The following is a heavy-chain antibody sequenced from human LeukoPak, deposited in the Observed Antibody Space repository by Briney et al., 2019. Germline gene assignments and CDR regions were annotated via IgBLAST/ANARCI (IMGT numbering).Heavy chain of an antibody. CDR2: INHSGST. D-gene: IGHD2-2*01. V-gene: IGHV4-34*01. J-gene: IGHJ4*02. Sequence: SETLSLTCAVYGGSFSGYYWSWIRQPPGKGLEWIGEINHSGSTNYNPSLKSRVTISVDTSKNQFSLNLSSVTAADTAVYYCARREYQLPPDYWGQGTLVTVCS. CDR1: GGSFSGYY. CDR3: ARREYQLPPDY.